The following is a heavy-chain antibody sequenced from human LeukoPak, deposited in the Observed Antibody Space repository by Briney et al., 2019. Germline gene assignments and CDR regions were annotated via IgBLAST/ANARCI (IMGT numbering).Heavy chain of an antibody. D-gene: IGHD6-13*01. Sequence: SVKVSCKASGGTFSSYAISWVRQAPGQGLEWMGGIIPIFGTANYAQKFQGRVTITTDESTSTAYMELSSLRSEDTAAYYCASGDSSSWYFQFDYWGQGTLVTVSS. CDR2: IIPIFGTA. J-gene: IGHJ4*02. V-gene: IGHV1-69*05. CDR1: GGTFSSYA. CDR3: ASGDSSSWYFQFDY.